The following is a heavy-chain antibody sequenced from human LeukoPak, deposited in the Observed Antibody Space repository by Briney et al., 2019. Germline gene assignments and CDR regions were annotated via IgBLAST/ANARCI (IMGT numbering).Heavy chain of an antibody. CDR2: ISAYNGNT. CDR1: GYTFTSYG. V-gene: IGHV1-18*01. CDR3: ARSYLELPYYYYYGMDV. Sequence: ASVKVSFKASGYTFTSYGISWVRQAPGQGLEWMGWISAYNGNTNYAQKLQGRVTMTTDTSTSTAYMELRSLRSDDTAVYYCARSYLELPYYYYYGMDVWGQGTTVTVSS. J-gene: IGHJ6*02. D-gene: IGHD1-7*01.